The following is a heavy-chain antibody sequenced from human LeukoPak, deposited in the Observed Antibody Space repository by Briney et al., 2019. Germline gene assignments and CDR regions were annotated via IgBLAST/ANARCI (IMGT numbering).Heavy chain of an antibody. CDR1: GVTFRSYG. CDR2: ISYDGSNK. CDR3: AKVAHYDSSGYLVDY. Sequence: GRSLRLSCAASGVTFRSYGMHWVRQAPGKGLEWVAVISYDGSNKYYADSVKGRFTISRDNSKNTLYLQMNSLRAEDTAVYYCAKVAHYDSSGYLVDYWGQGTLVTVSS. V-gene: IGHV3-30*18. D-gene: IGHD3-22*01. J-gene: IGHJ4*02.